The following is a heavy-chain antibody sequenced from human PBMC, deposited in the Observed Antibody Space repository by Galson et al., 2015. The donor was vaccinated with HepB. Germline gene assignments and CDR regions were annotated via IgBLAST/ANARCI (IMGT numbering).Heavy chain of an antibody. CDR2: ILYDGSQK. V-gene: IGHV3-30*18. D-gene: IGHD2-8*01. J-gene: IGHJ4*02. CDR1: GFTFSTSV. Sequence: SLRLSCAASGFTFSTSVMHWVRQAPGKGLEWVAVILYDGSQKYYADSVKGRFIISRDTSENTLYLQMNSLRVEDTAVYYCSKNPPFYAMARFFDYWGQGSLVTVSS. CDR3: SKNPPFYAMARFFDY.